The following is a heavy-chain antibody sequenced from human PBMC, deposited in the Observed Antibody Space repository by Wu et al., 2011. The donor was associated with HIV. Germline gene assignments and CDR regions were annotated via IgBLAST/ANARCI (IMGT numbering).Heavy chain of an antibody. CDR2: INPSGGST. J-gene: IGHJ4*02. Sequence: QVQLVQSGAEVKKPGASVKVSCETSGYTFTGYYMHWVRQAPGQGLEWMGIINPSGGSTSYAQKFQGRVTMTRDTSTSTVYMELSSLKSEDTAVYYCARGTGYDFWSDYSVGRNIVATTVDYFDYWGQGTLVTVSS. CDR1: GYTFTGYY. V-gene: IGHV1-46*01. CDR3: ARGTGYDFWSDYSVGRNIVATTVDYFDY. D-gene: IGHD3-3*01.